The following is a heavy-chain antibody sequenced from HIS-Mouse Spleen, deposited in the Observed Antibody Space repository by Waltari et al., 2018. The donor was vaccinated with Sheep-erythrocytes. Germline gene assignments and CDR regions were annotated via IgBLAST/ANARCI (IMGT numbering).Heavy chain of an antibody. CDR2: KSYNGMNK. Sequence: QVQLVESGGGVVQPGRSLRLSCAASGFPFRSYAMHWVRQAPGKGLEWVAVKSYNGMNKYYADAVKGRFTISRDNSKNTLYLQMNSLRAEDTAVYYCARVSAGELKYYFDYWGQGTLVTVSS. CDR3: ARVSAGELKYYFDY. V-gene: IGHV3-30*04. CDR1: GFPFRSYA. D-gene: IGHD1-26*01. J-gene: IGHJ4*02.